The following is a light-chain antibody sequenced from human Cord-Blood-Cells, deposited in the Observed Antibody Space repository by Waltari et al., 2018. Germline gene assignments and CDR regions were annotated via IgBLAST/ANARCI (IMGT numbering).Light chain of an antibody. CDR1: SSDVGGYNL. Sequence: QSALTQPASVSGSPGQSITLSCTGTSSDVGGYNLVSWYQQHPGKAPKRMIYEVSKRPSGVSNRFSGSKSGNTASLTISGLQAEDEADYYCCSYAGSVVFGGGTKLTVL. CDR3: CSYAGSVV. J-gene: IGLJ2*01. CDR2: EVS. V-gene: IGLV2-23*02.